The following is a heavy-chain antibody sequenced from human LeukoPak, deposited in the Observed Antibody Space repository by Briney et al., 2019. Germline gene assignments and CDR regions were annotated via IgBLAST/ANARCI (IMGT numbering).Heavy chain of an antibody. Sequence: ASVKVSCKASGYTFTSYGIIWVRQAPGQGLEWMGWISGYNDNTKYAQKLQGRVTMTEDTSTDTAYMELSSLRSEDTAVYYCATGRWELLLPFDYWGQGTLVTVSS. CDR2: ISGYNDNT. V-gene: IGHV1-18*01. D-gene: IGHD1-26*01. CDR3: ATGRWELLLPFDY. J-gene: IGHJ4*02. CDR1: GYTFTSYG.